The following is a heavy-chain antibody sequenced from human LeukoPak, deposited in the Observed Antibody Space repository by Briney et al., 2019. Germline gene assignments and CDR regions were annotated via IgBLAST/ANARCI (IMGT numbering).Heavy chain of an antibody. Sequence: GGSLRLSCAASGFTLSSYGMHWVRQAPGKGLEWVAVIWYDGSNKYYADSVKGRFTISRDNSKNTLYLQMNSLRAEDTAVYYCARLRLGELSHDYWGQGTLVTVSS. CDR2: IWYDGSNK. D-gene: IGHD3-16*02. V-gene: IGHV3-33*01. CDR1: GFTLSSYG. J-gene: IGHJ4*02. CDR3: ARLRLGELSHDY.